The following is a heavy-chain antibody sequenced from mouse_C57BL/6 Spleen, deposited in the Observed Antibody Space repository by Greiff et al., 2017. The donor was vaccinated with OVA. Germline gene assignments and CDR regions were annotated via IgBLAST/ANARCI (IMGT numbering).Heavy chain of an antibody. CDR2: INPNNGGT. J-gene: IGHJ2*01. V-gene: IGHV1-18*01. CDR3: ARYGSGYYFDD. D-gene: IGHD3-2*02. Sequence: VQLKQSGPELVKPGASVKIPCKASGYTFTDYNMDWVKQSHGKSLEWIGDINPNNGGTIYNQKFKGKATLTVDKSSSTAYMELRSLTSEDTAVYYCARYGSGYYFDDWGQGTTLTVCS. CDR1: GYTFTDYN.